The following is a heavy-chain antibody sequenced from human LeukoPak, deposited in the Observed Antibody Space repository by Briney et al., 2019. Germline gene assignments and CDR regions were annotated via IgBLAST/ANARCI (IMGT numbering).Heavy chain of an antibody. V-gene: IGHV1-18*01. J-gene: IGHJ3*02. CDR1: GGTFSSYD. Sequence: ASVKVSCKASGGTFSSYDISWVRQAPGQGLEWMGWISTYNGNTNYAQKLQGRVTMTTDTSTSTAYMELRSLRSDDTAVYYCARGRKSVDAFDIWGQGTMVTVSS. CDR3: ARGRKSVDAFDI. D-gene: IGHD1-14*01. CDR2: ISTYNGNT.